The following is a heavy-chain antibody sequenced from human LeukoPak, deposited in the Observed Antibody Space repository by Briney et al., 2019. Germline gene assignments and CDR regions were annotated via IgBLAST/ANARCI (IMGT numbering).Heavy chain of an antibody. V-gene: IGHV1-2*02. D-gene: IGHD5-18*01. CDR3: ARDLGFDTAYDFDY. CDR1: GYTFTGYY. J-gene: IGHJ4*02. Sequence: ASVKVSCKASGYTFTGYYMHWVRQAPGQGLEWMGWINPNSGGTNYAQKFQGRVTMTRDTSISTAYMDLSRLRSDDTAVYYCARDLGFDTAYDFDYWGQGTLVTVSS. CDR2: INPNSGGT.